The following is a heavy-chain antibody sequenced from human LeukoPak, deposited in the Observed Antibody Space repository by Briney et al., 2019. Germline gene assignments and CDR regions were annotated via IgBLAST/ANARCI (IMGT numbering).Heavy chain of an antibody. D-gene: IGHD3-10*01. CDR1: GGSISSYY. Sequence: SETLSLTCTVSGGSISSYYWSWIRQPPGKGLEWIGYIYYSGSTKYNPSLESRVTISVVTSKNQFSLKLSSVTAADTAVYYCGSGSYYFDYWGQGTLVTVST. V-gene: IGHV4-59*08. J-gene: IGHJ4*02. CDR2: IYYSGST. CDR3: GSGSYYFDY.